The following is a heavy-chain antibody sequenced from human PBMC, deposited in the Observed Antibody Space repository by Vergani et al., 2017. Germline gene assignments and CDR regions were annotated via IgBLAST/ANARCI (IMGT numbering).Heavy chain of an antibody. J-gene: IGHJ3*02. Sequence: EVQLVESGGGLVKPGGSLRLSCAASGFTFSNDWMSWVRQAPGKGLEWVGRIKSKTDGGTTDYAAPVKGRFTISRDDSKNTLYLQMNSLQTEDTALYYCVRVKGSNWNDHLYDIWGQGTLVTVSS. CDR2: IKSKTDGGTT. CDR3: VRVKGSNWNDHLYDI. V-gene: IGHV3-15*05. D-gene: IGHD1-1*01. CDR1: GFTFSNDW.